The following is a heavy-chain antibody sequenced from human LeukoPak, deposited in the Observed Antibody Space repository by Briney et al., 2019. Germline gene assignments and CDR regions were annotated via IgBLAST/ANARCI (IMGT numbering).Heavy chain of an antibody. CDR2: INSDGGST. CDR3: ARRIQGMAPYYFDY. V-gene: IGHV3-74*01. J-gene: IGHJ4*02. D-gene: IGHD5-24*01. Sequence: HPGGSLRLSCTASGFTFSSYWMHWVRQAPGKGLVWVSRINSDGGSTSYADSVKGRFTISRDNAKNTLYLQMNSLRAEDTAVYYGARRIQGMAPYYFDYWGQGTLVTASS. CDR1: GFTFSSYW.